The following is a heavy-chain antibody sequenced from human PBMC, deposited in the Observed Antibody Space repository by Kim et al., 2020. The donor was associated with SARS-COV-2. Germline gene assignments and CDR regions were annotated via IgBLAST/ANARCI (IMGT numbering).Heavy chain of an antibody. CDR3: ARDRPLLRYFDWSYYYGIDV. CDR1: GFTFSSYA. J-gene: IGHJ6*02. CDR2: ISYDGSNK. D-gene: IGHD3-9*01. Sequence: GGSLRLSCAASGFTFSSYAMHWVRQAPGKGLEWVAVISYDGSNKYYVDSVKGRFTISRDNSKNTLYLQMNSLRAEDTAVYYCARDRPLLRYFDWSYYYGIDVWGQGTTVTVSS. V-gene: IGHV3-30*04.